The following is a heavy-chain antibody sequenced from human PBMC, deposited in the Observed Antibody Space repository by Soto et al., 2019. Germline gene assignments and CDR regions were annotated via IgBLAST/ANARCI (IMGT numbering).Heavy chain of an antibody. V-gene: IGHV3-23*01. CDR2: ISGSGGST. Sequence: GGSLRLSCAASGFTFSSYAMSWVRQAPGKGLEWVSAISGSGGSTYYADSVKGRFTISRDNSKNTLYLQMNSLRAEDTAVYYCAKRGLTYGSGSGYYYMDVWGKGTTVTVSS. J-gene: IGHJ6*03. CDR3: AKRGLTYGSGSGYYYMDV. D-gene: IGHD3-10*01. CDR1: GFTFSSYA.